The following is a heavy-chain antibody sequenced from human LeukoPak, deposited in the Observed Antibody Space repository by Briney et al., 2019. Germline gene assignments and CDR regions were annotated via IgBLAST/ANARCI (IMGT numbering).Heavy chain of an antibody. D-gene: IGHD3-10*01. V-gene: IGHV3-21*01. Sequence: GGSLRLSCAASGFTFSTDNMNWVRQAPGKGLEWVACISSSSSYIYYADSVKGRFTLSRDNAKNSLFLQMNSLRAEDTALYYCARDSSPQGFFFFDYWGQGTLVTVSS. CDR2: ISSSSSYI. J-gene: IGHJ4*02. CDR1: GFTFSTDN. CDR3: ARDSSPQGFFFFDY.